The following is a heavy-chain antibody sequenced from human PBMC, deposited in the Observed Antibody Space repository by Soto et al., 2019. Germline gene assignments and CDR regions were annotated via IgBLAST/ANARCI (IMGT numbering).Heavy chain of an antibody. CDR1: GGSISSYY. CDR2: IYYSGST. J-gene: IGHJ4*02. V-gene: IGHV4-59*01. D-gene: IGHD1-26*01. CDR3: ARTNVGAADY. Sequence: LPETLSLTCTVSGGSISSYYWSWIRQPPGKGLEWIGYIYYSGSTNYNPSLKSRVTISVDTSKNQFSLKLSSVTAADTAVYYCARTNVGAADYWGQGTLVTVSS.